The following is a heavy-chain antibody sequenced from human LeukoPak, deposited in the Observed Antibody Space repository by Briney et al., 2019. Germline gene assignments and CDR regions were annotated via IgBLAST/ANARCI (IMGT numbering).Heavy chain of an antibody. CDR1: GYTFTGYY. V-gene: IGHV1-2*02. J-gene: IGHJ4*02. D-gene: IGHD2-15*01. CDR2: INPNSGGT. CDR3: ARDLGYCSGCCCRDY. Sequence: ASVKVSCKASGYTFTGYYMHWVRQAPGQGLEWMGWINPNSGGTNYAQKFQGRVTMTRDTSISTAYMELSRLRSDDTAVYYCARDLGYCSGCCCRDYWGQGTLVTVSS.